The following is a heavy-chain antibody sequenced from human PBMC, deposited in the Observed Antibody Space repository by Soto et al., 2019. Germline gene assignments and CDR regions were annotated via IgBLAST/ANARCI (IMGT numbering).Heavy chain of an antibody. CDR1: GFTFSSYA. J-gene: IGHJ4*02. CDR3: AKQLLGYCSSTSCYAGSDY. D-gene: IGHD2-2*01. V-gene: IGHV3-23*01. Sequence: GGSLRLSCAASGFTFSSYAMSWVRQAPGKGLEWVSAISGSGGSTYYADSVKGRFTISRDNSKNTLYLQMNSLRAEDTAVYYCAKQLLGYCSSTSCYAGSDYWGQGTLVTVSS. CDR2: ISGSGGST.